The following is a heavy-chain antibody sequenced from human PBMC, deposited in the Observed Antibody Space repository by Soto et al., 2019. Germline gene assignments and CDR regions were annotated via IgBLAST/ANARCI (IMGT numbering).Heavy chain of an antibody. CDR2: MNPNSGNT. CDR1: GYTFTSYD. Sequence: VKVSCKASGYTFTSYDINWVRQATGQGLEWMGWMNPNSGNTGYAQKFQGRVTMTRNTSISTAYMELSSLRSEDTAVYYCARDGRIAAAGRLYYYYYGMDVWGQGTTVTVSS. D-gene: IGHD6-13*01. V-gene: IGHV1-8*01. J-gene: IGHJ6*02. CDR3: ARDGRIAAAGRLYYYYYGMDV.